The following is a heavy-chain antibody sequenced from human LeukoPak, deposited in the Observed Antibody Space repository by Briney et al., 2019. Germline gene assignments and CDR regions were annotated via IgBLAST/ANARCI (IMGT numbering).Heavy chain of an antibody. CDR1: GGSFSGYY. D-gene: IGHD1-14*01. Sequence: KSSETLSLTCAVYGGSFSGYYWSWIRQPPGKGLEWIGEINHSGSTNYNPSLKSRVTISVDTSKNQFSLKLSSVTAADTAVYYCARDANLDVWGQGTTVTVSS. V-gene: IGHV4-34*01. J-gene: IGHJ6*02. CDR3: ARDANLDV. CDR2: INHSGST.